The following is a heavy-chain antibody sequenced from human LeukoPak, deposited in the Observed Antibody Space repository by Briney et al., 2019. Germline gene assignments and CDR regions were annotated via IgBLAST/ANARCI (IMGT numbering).Heavy chain of an antibody. D-gene: IGHD3-22*01. CDR2: ISSSGSYI. J-gene: IGHJ4*02. CDR1: RFTFSSYS. CDR3: AKGSGDSSGYVDY. Sequence: GGSLRLSCAASRFTFSSYSMNWVRQAPGKGLEWVSSISSSGSYIYYADSVKGRFTISRDNAKNSLYLQMNSLTADDMALYYCAKGSGDSSGYVDYWGPGTLVTVSS. V-gene: IGHV3-21*04.